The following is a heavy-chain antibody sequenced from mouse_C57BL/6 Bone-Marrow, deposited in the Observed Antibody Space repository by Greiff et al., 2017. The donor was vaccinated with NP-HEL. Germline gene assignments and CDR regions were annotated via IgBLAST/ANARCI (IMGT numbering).Heavy chain of an antibody. V-gene: IGHV1-4*01. CDR3: ARRGITTVVAGKAMDY. CDR2: INPSSGYT. CDR1: GYTFTSYT. J-gene: IGHJ4*01. D-gene: IGHD1-1*01. Sequence: VQLQQSGAELARPGASVSMSCKASGYTFTSYTMHWVKQRPGQGLEWIGYINPSSGYTKYNQKFKDKATLTADKSSSTAYMQLSSLTSEDSAVYYCARRGITTVVAGKAMDYWGQGTSVTVSS.